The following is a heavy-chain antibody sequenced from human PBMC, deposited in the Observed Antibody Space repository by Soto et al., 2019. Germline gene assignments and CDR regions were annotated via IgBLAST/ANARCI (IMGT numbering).Heavy chain of an antibody. CDR3: TSSKYSSSWYVDY. Sequence: GGSLRLSCTASGFTFGDYAMSWFRQAPGKGLEWVGFIRSKAYGGTTEYAASVKGRFTISRDDSKSIAYLQMNSLKTEDTAVYYCTSSKYSSSWYVDYWGQGTLVTVSS. V-gene: IGHV3-49*03. CDR2: IRSKAYGGTT. D-gene: IGHD6-13*01. J-gene: IGHJ4*02. CDR1: GFTFGDYA.